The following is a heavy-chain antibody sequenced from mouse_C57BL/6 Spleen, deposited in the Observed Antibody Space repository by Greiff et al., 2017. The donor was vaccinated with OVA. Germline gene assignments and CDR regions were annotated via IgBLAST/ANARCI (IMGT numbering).Heavy chain of an antibody. CDR1: GYAFSSSW. V-gene: IGHV1-82*01. Sequence: QVQLQQSGPELVKPGASVKISCKASGYAFSSSWMNWVKQRPGKGLEWIGRIYPGDGDTNYNGKFKGKATLTADKSSSTAYMQLSSLTSEDSAVYFCARGRITTVVARDFDYWGQGTTLTVSS. CDR2: IYPGDGDT. J-gene: IGHJ2*01. D-gene: IGHD1-1*01. CDR3: ARGRITTVVARDFDY.